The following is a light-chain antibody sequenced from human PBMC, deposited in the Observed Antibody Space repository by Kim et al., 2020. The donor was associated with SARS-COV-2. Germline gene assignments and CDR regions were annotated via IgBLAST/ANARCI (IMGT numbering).Light chain of an antibody. CDR3: QQYDSSPT. J-gene: IGKJ1*01. Sequence: VSPGERATLSCRASQSVSSSYLAWYQQKPGQPPRLLIYGVSSRATGIPDRFSGSGSGTDFTLTISRLEPEDFAVYYCQQYDSSPTFGQGTKVEIK. CDR2: GVS. CDR1: QSVSSSY. V-gene: IGKV3-20*01.